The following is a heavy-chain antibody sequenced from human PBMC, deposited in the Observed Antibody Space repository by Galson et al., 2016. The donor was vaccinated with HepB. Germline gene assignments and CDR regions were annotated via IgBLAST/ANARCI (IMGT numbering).Heavy chain of an antibody. V-gene: IGHV4-34*01. J-gene: IGHJ1*01. Sequence: SETLSLTCTVDGGSFNGYYWTWIRQPPGTGLEWIGEITHRGRPNYNPSLKSRVTISVDTPKNQFSLGLRSVTAADSAVYYCARSVGGYCGGVSCYKYFQHWGQGTLVTVSS. D-gene: IGHD2-15*01. CDR3: ARSVGGYCGGVSCYKYFQH. CDR2: ITHRGRP. CDR1: GGSFNGYY.